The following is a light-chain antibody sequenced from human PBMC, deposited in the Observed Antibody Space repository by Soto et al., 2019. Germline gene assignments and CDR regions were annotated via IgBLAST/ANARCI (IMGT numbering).Light chain of an antibody. Sequence: ETVLTQSPCTLSLSPGARTTLSCWASESVRTSLAWYQHKPGQAPRLLIYDASKRATGIPDRFSGSGSGTDFTLTISRLEPEDFAVYYCQQYASSPLTFGGGTKVDIK. J-gene: IGKJ4*01. V-gene: IGKV3-20*01. CDR3: QQYASSPLT. CDR2: DAS. CDR1: ESVRTS.